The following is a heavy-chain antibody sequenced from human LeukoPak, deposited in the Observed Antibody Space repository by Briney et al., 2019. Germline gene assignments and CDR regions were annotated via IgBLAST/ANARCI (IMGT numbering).Heavy chain of an antibody. Sequence: SETLSLTCTVSGVSLSSSSYYWGWIRQPPGKGLEWIGSIYYSGSTYYNPSLKSRVSISVDTSKNQFSLKLSSVTAADTAVYYCARQASSALLDYWGQGTLVTVSS. V-gene: IGHV4-39*01. D-gene: IGHD2-2*01. CDR1: GVSLSSSSYY. CDR2: IYYSGST. CDR3: ARQASSALLDY. J-gene: IGHJ4*02.